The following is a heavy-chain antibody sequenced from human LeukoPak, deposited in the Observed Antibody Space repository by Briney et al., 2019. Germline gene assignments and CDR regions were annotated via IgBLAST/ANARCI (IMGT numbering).Heavy chain of an antibody. CDR3: ARAGGFGYYFDY. D-gene: IGHD3-10*01. Sequence: GGSLRLSCAASGFTFSSYWMHWVRQAPGKGLVWVSRINSDGSSTSYADSVKGRFTISKDNAKNTLYLQMNSLRAEDTAVYYCARAGGFGYYFDYWGQGTLVTVSS. J-gene: IGHJ4*02. V-gene: IGHV3-74*01. CDR2: INSDGSST. CDR1: GFTFSSYW.